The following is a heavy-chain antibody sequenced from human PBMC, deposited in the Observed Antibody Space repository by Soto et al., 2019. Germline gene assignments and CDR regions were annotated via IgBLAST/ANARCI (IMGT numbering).Heavy chain of an antibody. CDR2: INPNSGGT. V-gene: IGHV1-2*04. CDR1: GYTFTGYY. D-gene: IGHD3-22*01. CDR3: ARGQSVEDRSGWSLPYYYNVMDV. Sequence: QVQLVQSGAEVKKPGASVKVSCKASGYTFTGYYMHWVRHAPGQGLEWMGWINPNSGGTNYAQKFQGWVTMTRDTSISTAYMELSRLRSDDTAVYYCARGQSVEDRSGWSLPYYYNVMDVWGQGTTVTVAS. J-gene: IGHJ6*02.